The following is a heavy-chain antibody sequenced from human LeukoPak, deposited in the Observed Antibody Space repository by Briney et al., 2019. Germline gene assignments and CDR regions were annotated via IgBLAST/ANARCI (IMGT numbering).Heavy chain of an antibody. J-gene: IGHJ3*02. CDR1: GVSLSDYY. CDR2: INHSGST. D-gene: IGHD3-22*01. Sequence: SETLSLTCAVYGVSLSDYYWSWFRQPREGAGVDWEINHSGSTNYNPSLKSRVTISVDTSKNQFSLNLSSVTAADTAVYYCARGSHYDSSDYEPDAFDIWGQGTMVTVSS. V-gene: IGHV4-34*01. CDR3: ARGSHYDSSDYEPDAFDI.